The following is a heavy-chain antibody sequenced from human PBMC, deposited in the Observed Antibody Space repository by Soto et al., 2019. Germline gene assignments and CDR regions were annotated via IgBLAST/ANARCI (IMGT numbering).Heavy chain of an antibody. Sequence: PSETLSLTCAVYGGSFSGYYWSWIRQPPGKGLEWIGEINHSGSTNYNPSIKSRVTISVDTSKNQFSLKLSSVTAADTAAKYCARRHSSWSNWSDPWGRGTLVTVSS. D-gene: IGHD6-6*01. J-gene: IGHJ5*02. V-gene: IGHV4-34*01. CDR2: INHSGST. CDR1: GGSFSGYY. CDR3: ARRHSSWSNWSDP.